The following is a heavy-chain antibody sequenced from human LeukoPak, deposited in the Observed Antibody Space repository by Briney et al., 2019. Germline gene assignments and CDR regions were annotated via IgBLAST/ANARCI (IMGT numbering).Heavy chain of an antibody. CDR1: GFTFSGYW. CDR3: AKIRVDAYVSPIDY. J-gene: IGHJ4*02. CDR2: IKSDGSRT. Sequence: GGSLRLSCAASGFTFSGYWMHWVRQAPGKGLVWVSRIKSDGSRTTYADSVKGRFTISRDNSKNTLYLQMSSLRAEDTAVYYCAKIRVDAYVSPIDYWGQGTLVTVSS. D-gene: IGHD3-16*01. V-gene: IGHV3-74*01.